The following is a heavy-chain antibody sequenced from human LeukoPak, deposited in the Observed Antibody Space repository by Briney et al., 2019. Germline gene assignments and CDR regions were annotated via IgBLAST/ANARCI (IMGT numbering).Heavy chain of an antibody. CDR2: INPNSGGT. V-gene: IGHV1-2*02. CDR1: GGTFSSYA. D-gene: IGHD1-26*01. Sequence: ASVKDSCKASGGTFSSYAISWVRQAPGQGLEWMGWINPNSGGTNYAQKFQGRVTMTRDTSISTAYMELSRLRSDDTAVYYCARAPEGYSGSYKSSRGLAIPSLDYWGQGTLVTVSS. CDR3: ARAPEGYSGSYKSSRGLAIPSLDY. J-gene: IGHJ4*02.